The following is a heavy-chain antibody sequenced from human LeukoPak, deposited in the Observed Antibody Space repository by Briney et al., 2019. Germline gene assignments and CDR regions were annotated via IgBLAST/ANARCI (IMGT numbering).Heavy chain of an antibody. CDR3: VRHDGRGGATMGAIDS. Sequence: SETLSLTCTVSAGSFISSSHHWGWIRQSPGKGLEWIGTVYYGRTTYYNPSLDGRVTISLDTSANHFSLQLNSVTAADTAVYYCVRHDGRGGATMGAIDSWGQGSLVTVSS. CDR2: VYYGRTT. J-gene: IGHJ5*01. V-gene: IGHV4-39*01. D-gene: IGHD5-12*01. CDR1: AGSFISSSHH.